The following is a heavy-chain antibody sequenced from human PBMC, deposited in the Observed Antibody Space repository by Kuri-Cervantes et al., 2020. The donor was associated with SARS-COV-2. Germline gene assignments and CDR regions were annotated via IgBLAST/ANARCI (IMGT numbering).Heavy chain of an antibody. D-gene: IGHD3-3*01. Sequence: SETLSLTCTVSGGSISGYYWSWIRQPPGKGLEWIGYIYYSGSTNYNPSLKSRVTISVDTSKNQFSLKLSSVTAADTAVYYCARRGTIFGVATFDYWGQGTLVTVSS. J-gene: IGHJ4*02. CDR3: ARRGTIFGVATFDY. CDR2: IYYSGST. CDR1: GGSISGYY. V-gene: IGHV4-59*01.